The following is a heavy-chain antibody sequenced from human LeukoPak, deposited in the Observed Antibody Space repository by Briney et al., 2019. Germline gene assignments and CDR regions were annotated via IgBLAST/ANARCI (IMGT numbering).Heavy chain of an antibody. CDR3: ARDYYDSGSYYFDF. CDR1: GFTFSSYS. V-gene: IGHV3-21*01. J-gene: IGHJ4*02. Sequence: PGGSLRLSCAASGFTFSSYSMNWVRQAPGKGLEWVPSISSSSGYIFYADSVKGRFTISRDNAQNSLFLQMNSLRAEDTAAYYCARDYYDSGSYYFDFWGQGTLVTVSS. D-gene: IGHD1-26*01. CDR2: ISSSSGYI.